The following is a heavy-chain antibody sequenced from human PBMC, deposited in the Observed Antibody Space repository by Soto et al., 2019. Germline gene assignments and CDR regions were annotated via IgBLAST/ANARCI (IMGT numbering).Heavy chain of an antibody. CDR3: ARERNYESSGYSYYYGMDV. Sequence: QVQLQESGPGLVKPSQTLSLTCTVSGGSISSGGYYWSWIRQHPGKGLEWLGYTYYSGSTSYTPSLTSRVAKSVDTSKNQFSLKLSSVTAADTAVYYCARERNYESSGYSYYYGMDVWGQGTTVTVSS. CDR1: GGSISSGGYY. J-gene: IGHJ6*02. CDR2: TYYSGST. V-gene: IGHV4-31*03. D-gene: IGHD3-22*01.